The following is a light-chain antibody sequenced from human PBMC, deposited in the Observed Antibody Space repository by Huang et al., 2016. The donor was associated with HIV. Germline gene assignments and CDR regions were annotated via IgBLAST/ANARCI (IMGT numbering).Light chain of an antibody. Sequence: DIQMTQSPSSLSASVGDGVTITCRASQSISTYLNWYQQKPGKAPKLLIDAASSLQSGVPSRFSGSGSWTYFTLTISSLQPDDFATYYCQQSYFTLYTFGQGTKLEIK. CDR3: QQSYFTLYT. CDR2: AAS. J-gene: IGKJ2*01. CDR1: QSISTY. V-gene: IGKV1-39*01.